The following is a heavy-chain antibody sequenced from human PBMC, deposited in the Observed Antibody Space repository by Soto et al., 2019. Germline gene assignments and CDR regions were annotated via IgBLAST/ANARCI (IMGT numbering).Heavy chain of an antibody. V-gene: IGHV3-11*01. CDR2: ISISGSTI. J-gene: IGHJ6*03. D-gene: IGHD3-10*01. Sequence: GGSLRLSCAASGFTFSDYYMSWIRQAPGKGLEWVSYISISGSTIYYADSVKGRFTISRDNAKDSLYLQMNSLRAEDTAVYYCARNYYGSGSYYNRPYYYYMDVWGKGTTVTVSS. CDR3: ARNYYGSGSYYNRPYYYYMDV. CDR1: GFTFSDYY.